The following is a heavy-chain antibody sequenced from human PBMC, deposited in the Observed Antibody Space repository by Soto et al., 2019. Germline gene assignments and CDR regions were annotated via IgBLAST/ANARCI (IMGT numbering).Heavy chain of an antibody. Sequence: GGSLRLSCAASGFTFSNAWMSWVRQAPGKGLEWVGRIKSKTDGGTTDYAAPVKGRFTISRDDSKNTLYLQMNSLKTEDTAVYYCTTALGYCSGGSCYPYYYYYGMDVWGQGTTVTVSS. CDR3: TTALGYCSGGSCYPYYYYYGMDV. J-gene: IGHJ6*02. CDR1: GFTFSNAW. D-gene: IGHD2-15*01. CDR2: IKSKTDGGTT. V-gene: IGHV3-15*01.